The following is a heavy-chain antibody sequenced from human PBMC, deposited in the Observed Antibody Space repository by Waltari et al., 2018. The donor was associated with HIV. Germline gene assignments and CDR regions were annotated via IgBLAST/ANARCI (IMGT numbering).Heavy chain of an antibody. CDR3: ARMHRYCGSEQSRYFYFGVDV. J-gene: IGHJ6*02. CDR2: IYSNGNT. V-gene: IGHV3-53*01. Sequence: EVQLVESGGDLTQPGGSLRLSCVVSGFDVSTNYMSWVRQAPGKGLEWVSVIYSNGNTYYLQSGKGRFTIFRDNSKNTLYLQMNSLRADDTAVYYCARMHRYCGSEQSRYFYFGVDVWGQGTTVTVS. CDR1: GFDVSTNY. D-gene: IGHD3-10*01.